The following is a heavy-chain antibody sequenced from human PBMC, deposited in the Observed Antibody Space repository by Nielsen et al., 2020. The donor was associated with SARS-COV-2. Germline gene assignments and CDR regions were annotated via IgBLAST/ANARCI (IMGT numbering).Heavy chain of an antibody. CDR1: GFTFSSYW. J-gene: IGHJ4*02. V-gene: IGHV3-7*01. CDR3: ARALSGSHGNY. Sequence: GESLKISCAASGFTFSSYWMSWVRQAPGKGLEWVANIKQDGSEKYYVDSVKGRFTISRDNAKNSLYLQMNSLRAEDTAVYYCARALSGSHGNYWGQGTLVTVSS. CDR2: IKQDGSEK. D-gene: IGHD1-26*01.